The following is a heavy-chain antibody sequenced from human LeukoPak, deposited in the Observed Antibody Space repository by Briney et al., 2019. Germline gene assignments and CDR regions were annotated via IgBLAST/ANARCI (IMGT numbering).Heavy chain of an antibody. Sequence: PSETLSLTCTVSGGSINGYYWSWIRQPPGRGLEWIGDIYYSGSTIYNPSPKSRVTISVDTSKNQFSLNLRSVTAADTAVYYCARIDYATFDCWGPGTLVTVSS. CDR1: GGSINGYY. D-gene: IGHD3-16*01. J-gene: IGHJ4*02. CDR3: ARIDYATFDC. CDR2: IYYSGST. V-gene: IGHV4-59*01.